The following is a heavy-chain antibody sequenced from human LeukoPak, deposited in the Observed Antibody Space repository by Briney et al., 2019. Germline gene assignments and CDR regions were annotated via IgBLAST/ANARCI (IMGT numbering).Heavy chain of an antibody. V-gene: IGHV4-59*08. CDR1: GGSISPNY. J-gene: IGHJ3*02. D-gene: IGHD3-22*01. CDR2: VYYTGRT. CDR3: ARLLDNDNSGAPDTFGI. Sequence: PSETLSLTCSVSGGSISPNYWTWIRQSPQRGLEWIGYVYYTGRTRYNPSLQSRLTISLDTSNSHFSLQLSSVTAADTAVYYCARLLDNDNSGAPDTFGIWGQGTTVTVAS.